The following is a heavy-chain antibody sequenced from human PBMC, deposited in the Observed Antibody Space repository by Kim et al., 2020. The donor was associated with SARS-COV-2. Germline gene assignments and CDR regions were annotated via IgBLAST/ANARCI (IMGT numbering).Heavy chain of an antibody. J-gene: IGHJ4*02. D-gene: IGHD2-2*03. Sequence: SVKVSCKASGGTFSSYAISWVRQAPGQGLEWMGGIIPIFGTANYAQKFQGRVTITADESTSTAYMELSSLRSEDTAVYYCARGGYCSSTSCYRSRAGTDYWGQGTLVTVSS. CDR1: GGTFSSYA. CDR3: ARGGYCSSTSCYRSRAGTDY. CDR2: IIPIFGTA. V-gene: IGHV1-69*13.